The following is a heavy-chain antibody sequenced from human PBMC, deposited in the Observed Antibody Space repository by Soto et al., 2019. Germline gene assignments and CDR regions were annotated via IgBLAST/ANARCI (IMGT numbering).Heavy chain of an antibody. V-gene: IGHV3-23*01. J-gene: IGHJ4*02. CDR2: ISISSGTT. D-gene: IGHD6-19*01. CDR3: AKHFDSGCPDY. Sequence: PGGSLRLSCAVSGFTFGSYAMTWVRQAPGKGLEWVSTISISSGTTYYADSVKGRFTISRENSNDTLYLQMNNLRAEDTAVYYCAKHFDSGCPDYWGQGTLVTVSS. CDR1: GFTFGSYA.